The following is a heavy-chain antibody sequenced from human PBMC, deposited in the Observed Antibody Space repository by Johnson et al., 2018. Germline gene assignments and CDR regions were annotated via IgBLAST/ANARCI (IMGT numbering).Heavy chain of an antibody. J-gene: IGHJ2*01. CDR2: ISYDVSDT. V-gene: IGHV3-30*18. Sequence: QVQLVQSGGGVVQPGTSLRLSCAASGFVFSNNAMHWVRQAPGKGLEWVAGISYDVSDTYYADSVKGRFTISRDTSKSTLYLQMNSLRAEDTAVYYCVKELPRRMRVEDDEHFVLWGRGTLVTVSS. CDR1: GFVFSNNA. CDR3: VKELPRRMRVEDDEHFVL. D-gene: IGHD5-24*01.